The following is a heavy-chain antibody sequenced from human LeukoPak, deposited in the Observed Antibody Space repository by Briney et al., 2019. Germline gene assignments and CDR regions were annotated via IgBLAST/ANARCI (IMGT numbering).Heavy chain of an antibody. J-gene: IGHJ3*01. CDR3: VRDHPYSSGWHGRVEAFDL. D-gene: IGHD6-19*01. CDR1: GYTFTDYY. V-gene: IGHV1-2*02. CDR2: INPNSGGT. Sequence: GASVKVSCKASGYTFTDYYIHWVRQAPGQGLEWMGWINPNSGGTKYAQKFQGRVTMTRDTSITTAYMDLSRLRSDDTAVYYCVRDHPYSSGWHGRVEAFDLWGQGTTVTVSS.